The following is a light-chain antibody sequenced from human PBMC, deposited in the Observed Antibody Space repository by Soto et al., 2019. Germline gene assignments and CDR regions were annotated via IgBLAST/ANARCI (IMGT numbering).Light chain of an antibody. CDR1: QSVLSSSNNENY. CDR3: QEYLGTPGT. CDR2: WAS. V-gene: IGKV4-1*01. J-gene: IGKJ3*01. Sequence: DIVMTQSPDSLAVSLGERATINCKSSQSVLSSSNNENYLAWYQQKPRQPPKLLIYWASTRDSGVPDRFSGSGSGTHFSLTISSLQAEDVAVYYCQEYLGTPGTFGPGTKVEVK.